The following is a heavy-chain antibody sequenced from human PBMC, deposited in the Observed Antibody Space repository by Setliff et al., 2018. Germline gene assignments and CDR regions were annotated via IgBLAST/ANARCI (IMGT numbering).Heavy chain of an antibody. J-gene: IGHJ4*02. CDR2: MNPNSGNT. CDR1: GYTFTSYD. V-gene: IGHV1-8*01. CDR3: ARLDIAAANEDY. Sequence: ASVKVSCKASGYTFTSYDINWVRQATGQGLEWMGWMNPNSGNTGYAQKFQGRVTMTRNTSISTAYMELSSLRSEDTAVYYCARLDIAAANEDYWGQGTLGTVSS. D-gene: IGHD6-13*01.